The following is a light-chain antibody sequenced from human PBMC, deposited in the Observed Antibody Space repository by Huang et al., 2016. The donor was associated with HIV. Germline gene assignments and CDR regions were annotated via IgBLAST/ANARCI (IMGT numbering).Light chain of an antibody. V-gene: IGKV3-15*01. Sequence: IVLTQSPASLSVSPGERATLSCRASQSVSSNLAWFQQKPGQAPRLLSFDASTRATGISDRCSGSGSGTEFTLTISSLQSEDFAVYFCQQYYDWPPITFGQGTRLE. CDR3: QQYYDWPPIT. J-gene: IGKJ5*01. CDR1: QSVSSN. CDR2: DAS.